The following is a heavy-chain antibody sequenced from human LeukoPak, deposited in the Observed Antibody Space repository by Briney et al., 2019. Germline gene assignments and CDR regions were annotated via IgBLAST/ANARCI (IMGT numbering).Heavy chain of an antibody. CDR3: ARSGQTYGPGAGNWFDP. Sequence: SLTNYAXXXXXXXXXQGVXXXXXXXINTRNPTYAQGFTGRFVFSLDTSVSTAYLQISSLKADDTAVYYCARSGQTYGPGAGNWFDPWGQGTLVTVSS. CDR2: XXINTRNP. D-gene: IGHD3-10*01. V-gene: IGHV7-4-1*02. CDR1: SLTNYA. J-gene: IGHJ5*02.